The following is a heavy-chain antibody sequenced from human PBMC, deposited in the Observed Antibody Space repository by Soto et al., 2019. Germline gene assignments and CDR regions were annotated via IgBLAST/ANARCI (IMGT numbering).Heavy chain of an antibody. Sequence: EVQLEESGGGLVQPGRSLRLSCAASGFTFDDYAMHWVRQGPGKGLEWVSSISWNSGNLGYADSVKGRFTISRDNAKNSLYLQMNSLRGEDPALYYCAKGASTTVFAFNDYWGQGTLVTVSS. CDR3: AKGASTTVFAFNDY. CDR1: GFTFDDYA. J-gene: IGHJ4*02. CDR2: ISWNSGNL. V-gene: IGHV3-9*01. D-gene: IGHD4-17*01.